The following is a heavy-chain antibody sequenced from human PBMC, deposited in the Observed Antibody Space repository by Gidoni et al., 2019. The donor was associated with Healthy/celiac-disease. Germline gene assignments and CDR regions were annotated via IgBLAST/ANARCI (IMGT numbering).Heavy chain of an antibody. CDR1: GFTFSSYA. D-gene: IGHD6-19*01. Sequence: EVQLVESGGGLVQPGGSLRLSCSASGFTFSSYAMHWVRQAPGKGLEYVSAISSNGGSTYYADSVKGRFTISRDNSKNTLYLQMSSLRAEDTAVYYCVKDRVTAVAGTGGSDYWGQGTLVTVSS. CDR3: VKDRVTAVAGTGGSDY. V-gene: IGHV3-64D*09. J-gene: IGHJ4*02. CDR2: ISSNGGST.